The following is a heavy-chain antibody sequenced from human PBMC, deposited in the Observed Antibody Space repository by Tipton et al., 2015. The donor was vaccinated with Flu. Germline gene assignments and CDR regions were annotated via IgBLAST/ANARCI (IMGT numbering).Heavy chain of an antibody. CDR3: ARGRYGGNYFGY. Sequence: LRLSCAVYGGSFSGYYWSWIRQPPGKGLEWIGEINHSGSTNYNPSLKSRVTISVDTSKNQFSLKLSSVTAADTAVYYCARGRYGGNYFGYWGQGTLVTVSS. V-gene: IGHV4-34*01. CDR2: INHSGST. J-gene: IGHJ4*02. CDR1: GGSFSGYY. D-gene: IGHD4-23*01.